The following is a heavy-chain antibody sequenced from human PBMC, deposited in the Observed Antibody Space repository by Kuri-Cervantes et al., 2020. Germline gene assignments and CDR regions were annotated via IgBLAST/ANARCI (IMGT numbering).Heavy chain of an antibody. J-gene: IGHJ4*02. V-gene: IGHV1-46*01. CDR3: ARGHNIVVVPAAIPFDY. Sequence: ASVKVSCKASGYTFTSYYMHWVRQAPGQGLGWMGIINPSGGSTSYAQKFQGRVTMTRDTSTSTVYMELSSLRSEDTAVYYCARGHNIVVVPAAIPFDYWGQGTLVTVSS. CDR2: INPSGGST. CDR1: GYTFTSYY. D-gene: IGHD2-2*01.